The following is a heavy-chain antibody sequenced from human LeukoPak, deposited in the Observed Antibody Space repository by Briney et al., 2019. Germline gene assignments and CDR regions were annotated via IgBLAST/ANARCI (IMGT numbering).Heavy chain of an antibody. Sequence: ASVTVSCKASGYTFTKFFVDWVRQAPGQGAEWMGIINPRGGSANYAPKFQGRVTMTSDTSTSPVSMELSSLTSDDTAMYYCARSTHVEMATSRFFDLWGRGTLVTVSS. V-gene: IGHV1-46*01. D-gene: IGHD5-24*01. J-gene: IGHJ2*01. CDR3: ARSTHVEMATSRFFDL. CDR1: GYTFTKFF. CDR2: INPRGGSA.